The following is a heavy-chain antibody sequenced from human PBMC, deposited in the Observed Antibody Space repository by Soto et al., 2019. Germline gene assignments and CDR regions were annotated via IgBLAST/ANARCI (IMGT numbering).Heavy chain of an antibody. CDR1: GGTFSSYT. J-gene: IGHJ3*02. CDR2: IIPILGLA. D-gene: IGHD1-26*01. Sequence: SVKVSCKASGGTFSSYTISWVRQAPGQGLEWMGRIIPILGLANYAQKFQGRVTITADKSTSTAYMELSSLRSEDTAVYYCARLIVGATTNAFDIWGQGTMVTVSS. V-gene: IGHV1-69*02. CDR3: ARLIVGATTNAFDI.